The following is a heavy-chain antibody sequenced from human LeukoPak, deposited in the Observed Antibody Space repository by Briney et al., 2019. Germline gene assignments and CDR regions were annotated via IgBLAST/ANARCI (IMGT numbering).Heavy chain of an antibody. CDR3: AREYLL. CDR1: GGSISSYY. J-gene: IGHJ3*01. V-gene: IGHV4-59*01. D-gene: IGHD2-2*01. CDR2: IYYSGST. Sequence: SETLSRNCTVSGGSISSYYWSWIRHPPGKGLEWIGYIYYSGSTNYNPSLKSRVTISVDTSKNQFSLKLSSATAADTAVYYCAREYLLWGQGTMVTVSS.